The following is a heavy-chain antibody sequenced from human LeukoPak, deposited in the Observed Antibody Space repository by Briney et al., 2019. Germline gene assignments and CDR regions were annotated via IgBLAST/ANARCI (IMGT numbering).Heavy chain of an antibody. D-gene: IGHD7-27*01. J-gene: IGHJ4*02. CDR2: INGGGGAT. V-gene: IGHV3-23*01. Sequence: GGSLRLSCAASGFTFSSYGMSWVRQAPGKGLEWVSAINGGGGATYYADSVKGRFTISRDNAKNTLHLQMNSLRAEDTAEYFCAKGSNWGSGYYFDYWGQGTLVTVAS. CDR1: GFTFSSYG. CDR3: AKGSNWGSGYYFDY.